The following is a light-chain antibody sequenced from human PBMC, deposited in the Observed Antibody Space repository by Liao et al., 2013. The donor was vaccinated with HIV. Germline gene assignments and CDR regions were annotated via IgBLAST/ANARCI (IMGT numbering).Light chain of an antibody. CDR2: YDT. CDR3: QVWDNSVGRVV. Sequence: YVLAQPPSVSVAPGKTARITCGGDDIGTRTVHWYRQKPGQAPVLVIEYDTVRPSGIPDRFSASDSGATATLTIRRVEVGDEADYYCQVWDNSVGRVVFGGGTKLTVL. CDR1: DIGTRT. V-gene: IGLV3-21*04. J-gene: IGLJ2*01.